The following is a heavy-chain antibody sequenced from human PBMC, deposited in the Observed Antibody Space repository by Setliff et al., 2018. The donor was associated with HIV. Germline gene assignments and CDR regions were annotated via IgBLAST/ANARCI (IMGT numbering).Heavy chain of an antibody. V-gene: IGHV4-39*07. CDR2: AFYSDNT. CDR1: GGSISSGTYY. J-gene: IGHJ4*02. D-gene: IGHD6-19*01. Sequence: SETLSLTCIVSGGSISSGTYYWGWIRQPPGKGLEYIGSAFYSDNTYYKPSLKHRVTISVATSKNQFSLKLTSVPAAVTAVYYCAREVGHRSGYYRGSFDYWGQGTLVTVSS. CDR3: AREVGHRSGYYRGSFDY.